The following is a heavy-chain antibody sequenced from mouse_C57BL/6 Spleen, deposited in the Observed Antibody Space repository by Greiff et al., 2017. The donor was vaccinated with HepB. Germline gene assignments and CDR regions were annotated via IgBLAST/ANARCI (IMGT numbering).Heavy chain of an antibody. J-gene: IGHJ4*01. D-gene: IGHD2-4*01. CDR3: ARMGLRRAMDY. CDR2: IHPNSGST. Sequence: QVQLQQPGAELVKPGASVKLSCKASGYTFTSYWMHWVKQRPGQGLEWIGMIHPNSGSTNYNEKFKSKATLTVDKSSSTAYMQLSSLTSEASAVYYCARMGLRRAMDYWGQGTSVTVSS. V-gene: IGHV1-64*01. CDR1: GYTFTSYW.